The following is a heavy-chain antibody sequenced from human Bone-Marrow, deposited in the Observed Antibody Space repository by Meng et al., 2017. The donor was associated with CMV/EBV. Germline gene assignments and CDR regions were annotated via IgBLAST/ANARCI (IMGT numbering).Heavy chain of an antibody. D-gene: IGHD1-1*01. V-gene: IGHV1-18*01. CDR3: ARATNWNDWFDP. CDR2: ISAYNGNT. J-gene: IGHJ5*02. CDR1: GYTFTSYG. Sequence: CQGSGYTFTSYGISWVRQAPGQGLEWMGWISAYNGNTNYAQKLQGRVTMTTDTSTSTAYMELRSLRSDDTAVYYCARATNWNDWFDPWGQGTLVTVSS.